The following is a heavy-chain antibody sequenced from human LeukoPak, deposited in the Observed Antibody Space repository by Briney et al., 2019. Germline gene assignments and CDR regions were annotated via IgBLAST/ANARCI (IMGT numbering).Heavy chain of an antibody. J-gene: IGHJ4*02. CDR2: IYTSGST. D-gene: IGHD3-16*02. V-gene: IGHV4-4*07. CDR3: ARDDSYRDGLASFDY. Sequence: NSSETLSLTCAVYGGSFSGYYWSWIRQPAGKGLEWIGRIYTSGSTNYNPSLKSRVTMSVDTSKNQFSLKLSSVTAADTAVYYCARDDSYRDGLASFDYWGQGTLVTVSS. CDR1: GGSFSGYY.